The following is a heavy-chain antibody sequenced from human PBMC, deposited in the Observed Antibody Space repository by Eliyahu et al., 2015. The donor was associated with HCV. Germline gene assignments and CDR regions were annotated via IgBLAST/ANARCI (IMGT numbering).Heavy chain of an antibody. CDR2: IYYSGST. D-gene: IGHD6-19*01. V-gene: IGHV4-59*01. Sequence: QVQLQESGPGLVKPSETLSLTCTVSGGSISSYYWSWIRQPPGKGLEWIGYIYYSGSTNYNPSLKSRVTISVDTSKNQFSLKLSSVTAADTAVYYCARSRGWYYFDYWGQGTLVTVSS. J-gene: IGHJ4*02. CDR1: GGSISSYY. CDR3: ARSRGWYYFDY.